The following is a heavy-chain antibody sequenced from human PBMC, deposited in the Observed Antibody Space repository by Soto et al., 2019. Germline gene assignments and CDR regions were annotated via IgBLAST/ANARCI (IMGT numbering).Heavy chain of an antibody. CDR3: ARVVAVAGTVGYYYYGMDV. D-gene: IGHD6-19*01. CDR2: ISAYNGNT. CDR1: GYTFTSYG. Sequence: ASVKVSCKASGYTFTSYGISWVRQAPGEGLEWMGWISAYNGNTNYAQKLQGRVTMTTDTSTSTAYMELRSLRSDDTAVYYCARVVAVAGTVGYYYYGMDVWGQGTTVTVSS. J-gene: IGHJ6*02. V-gene: IGHV1-18*04.